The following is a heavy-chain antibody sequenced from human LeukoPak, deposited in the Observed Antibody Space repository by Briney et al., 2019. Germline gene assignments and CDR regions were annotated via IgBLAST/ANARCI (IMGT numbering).Heavy chain of an antibody. V-gene: IGHV3-66*01. CDR3: AASLAAAYPIH. D-gene: IGHD6-13*01. CDR1: GFTVSSNY. J-gene: IGHJ3*01. Sequence: PGGSLRLSCAASGFTVSSNYMSWGRQAPGKGLEWVSVIYSGGSTYYADSVKGRFTISRDNSKNTLYLQMNSLRAEDTAVYYCAASLAAAYPIHWGQGTTVTVSS. CDR2: IYSGGST.